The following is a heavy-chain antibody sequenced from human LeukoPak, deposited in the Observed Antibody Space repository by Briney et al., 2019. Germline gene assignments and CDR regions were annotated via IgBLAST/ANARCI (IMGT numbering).Heavy chain of an antibody. J-gene: IGHJ4*02. CDR1: GGSISSGDYY. CDR3: ARGRYGDSLY. V-gene: IGHV4-39*07. D-gene: IGHD4-17*01. Sequence: SETLSLTCTVSGGSISSGDYYWSWIRQPPGKGLEWIGEINHSGSTNYNPSLKSRVTISVDTSKNQFSLKLSSVTAADTAVYYCARGRYGDSLYWGQGTLVTVSS. CDR2: INHSGST.